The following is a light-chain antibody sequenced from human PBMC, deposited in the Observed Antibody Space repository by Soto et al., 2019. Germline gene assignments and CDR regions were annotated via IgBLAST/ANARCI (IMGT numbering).Light chain of an antibody. CDR2: DVT. V-gene: IGLV2-14*01. CDR3: SSYTTSSSYV. Sequence: QSVLAQAASVSGSPGQSITISCTGTSSDVGGYIYVSWYQQHPGKAPKLMIYDVTSRPSGVSYRFSGSKSGNTASLTISRLQAEDEADYYCSSYTTSSSYVFGTGTKVTV. CDR1: SSDVGGYIY. J-gene: IGLJ1*01.